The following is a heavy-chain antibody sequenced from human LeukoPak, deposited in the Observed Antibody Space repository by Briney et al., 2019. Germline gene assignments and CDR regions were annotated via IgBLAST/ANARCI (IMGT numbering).Heavy chain of an antibody. Sequence: PSETLSLTCTVPGGSISSYYWSWILQPPGKGLEWIGYIYYSGSTNYSPSLKSRLTISVDTSKNQFSLKLSSVTAADTAVYYCARTYGSSGLGYFDLWGRGTLVTVSS. CDR3: ARTYGSSGLGYFDL. CDR2: IYYSGST. V-gene: IGHV4-59*01. CDR1: GGSISSYY. D-gene: IGHD6-13*01. J-gene: IGHJ2*01.